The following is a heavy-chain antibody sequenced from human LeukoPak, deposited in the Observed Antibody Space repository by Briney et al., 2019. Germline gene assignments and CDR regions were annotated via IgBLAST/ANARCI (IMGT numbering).Heavy chain of an antibody. V-gene: IGHV4-61*02. CDR1: GDSISSGDYY. CDR2: ISSSGST. CDR3: AGGPYSYDSSGAFDI. J-gene: IGHJ3*02. Sequence: SETLSLTCTVSGDSISSGDYYWSWIRQPAGKGLEWIGRISSSGSTNYNPSLKSRVTISVDTSKNQFSLKLSSVTAADTAVYFCAGGPYSYDSSGAFDIWGQGTMVTVSS. D-gene: IGHD3-22*01.